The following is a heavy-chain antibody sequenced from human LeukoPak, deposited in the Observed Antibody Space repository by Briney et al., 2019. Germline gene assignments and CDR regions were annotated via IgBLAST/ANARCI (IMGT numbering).Heavy chain of an antibody. Sequence: GGSLRLSCAASGFTFSSYSMNWVRQAPGKGLEWVSYISSSSSTIYYADSVKGRFTISRDNAKNSLYLQMNSLRAEDTAVYYCAISPLPLLWFGELFGESTSDYWGQGTLVTVSS. J-gene: IGHJ4*02. D-gene: IGHD3-10*01. CDR3: AISPLPLLWFGELFGESTSDY. CDR1: GFTFSSYS. CDR2: ISSSSSTI. V-gene: IGHV3-48*04.